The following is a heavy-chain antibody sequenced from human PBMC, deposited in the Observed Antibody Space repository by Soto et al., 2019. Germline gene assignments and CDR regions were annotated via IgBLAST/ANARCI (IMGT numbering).Heavy chain of an antibody. Sequence: VQLVESGGGLVRPGGPLRLSCAASGFTFSDHYMSWIRQAPGKGLEWISYISSRGRFTNYADSVKGRFTISRDNGKKALYMQMNNPTAEDMALYYCARGRITYYYYGLDVWGQGTTVTV. CDR2: ISSRGRFT. V-gene: IGHV3-11*06. CDR3: ARGRITYYYYGLDV. J-gene: IGHJ6*02. CDR1: GFTFSDHY. D-gene: IGHD3-10*01.